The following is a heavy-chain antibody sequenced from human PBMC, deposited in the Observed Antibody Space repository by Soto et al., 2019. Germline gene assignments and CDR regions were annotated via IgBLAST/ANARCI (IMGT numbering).Heavy chain of an antibody. V-gene: IGHV5-51*01. CDR1: GYSFTNYW. J-gene: IGHJ6*02. CDR3: ARPDQGDHGGDGMDV. D-gene: IGHD2-21*02. CDR2: IYPGDSDT. Sequence: PGESLKISCKGSGYSFTNYWIGWVRQMPGKGLEWMGIIYPGDSDTSYSPSFQGQVTISADKSISTAYLQWSSLRASDTAMYYCARPDQGDHGGDGMDVWGQGTTVTVSS.